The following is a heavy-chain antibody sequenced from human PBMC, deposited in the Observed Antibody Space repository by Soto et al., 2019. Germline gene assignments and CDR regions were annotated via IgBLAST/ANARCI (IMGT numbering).Heavy chain of an antibody. CDR1: GFAISRAYY. CDR2: ISYSGST. V-gene: IGHV4-38-2*01. J-gene: IGHJ4*02. CDR3: ARYYFDGSGYYYGYFDY. Sequence: SETLSLTCGVSGFAISRAYYWGWIRQTPGKGLEWIGSISYSGSTFYNASLQSRVTISIDTSKNHFSLRLTSVTAADTALYYCARYYFDGSGYYYGYFDYWGQGALVTVSS. D-gene: IGHD3-22*01.